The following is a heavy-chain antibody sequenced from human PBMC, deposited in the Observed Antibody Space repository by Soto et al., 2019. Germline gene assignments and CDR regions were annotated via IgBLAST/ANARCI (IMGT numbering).Heavy chain of an antibody. CDR2: IYYSGCT. V-gene: IGHV4-39*01. J-gene: IGHJ4*02. D-gene: IGHD3-22*01. Sequence: SETLSLTCTVSGGSISSSSYYWGWIRQPPGKGLVWIGIIYYSGCTYFNPSLKSRVTISVDTSKNQFSLKLSSVTAADTAVYYCASPGDYYDSSGYSGYWGQGTLVTVSS. CDR3: ASPGDYYDSSGYSGY. CDR1: GGSISSSSYY.